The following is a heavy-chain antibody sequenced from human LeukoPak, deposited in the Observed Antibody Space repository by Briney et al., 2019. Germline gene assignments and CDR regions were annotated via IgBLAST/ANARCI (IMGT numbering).Heavy chain of an antibody. D-gene: IGHD3-3*02. CDR1: GFTFSSYA. Sequence: PGGSLRLSCAASGFTFSSYAMSWVRQAPGKGLEWVAVISYDGSNKYYADSVKGRFTISRDNSKNTLYLQMNSLRAEDTAVYYCARVALDWGQGTLVTVSS. CDR3: ARVALD. V-gene: IGHV3-30-3*01. J-gene: IGHJ4*02. CDR2: ISYDGSNK.